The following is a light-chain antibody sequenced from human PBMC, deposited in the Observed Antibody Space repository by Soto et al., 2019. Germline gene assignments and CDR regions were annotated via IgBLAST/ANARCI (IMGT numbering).Light chain of an antibody. Sequence: QSVLTQPPSASGSPGQSVTISCTGTSSDVGGYNYVSWYQQYPGKAPKLMIYEVSKRPSGVPDRFSGSKSGKTAFLTVSGLQAEDEADYYCTSYAGSDIWVFGGGTKVTVL. J-gene: IGLJ3*02. V-gene: IGLV2-8*01. CDR1: SSDVGGYNY. CDR3: TSYAGSDIWV. CDR2: EVS.